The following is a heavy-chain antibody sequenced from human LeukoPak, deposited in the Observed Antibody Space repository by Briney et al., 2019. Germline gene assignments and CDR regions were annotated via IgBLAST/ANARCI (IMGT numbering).Heavy chain of an antibody. CDR2: ISSSGSTI. V-gene: IGHV3-11*04. CDR1: GFTFSDSY. CDR3: ARETGFYFDRSGYSPYYFDS. J-gene: IGHJ4*02. Sequence: GGSLRLSCAASGFTFSDSYMSWIRQAPGKGLEYISYISSSGSTIYYADSVKGRFTISRDNAKNSLHLQMNSLRAEDTAVYYCARETGFYFDRSGYSPYYFDSWGQGTLVTVSS. D-gene: IGHD3-22*01.